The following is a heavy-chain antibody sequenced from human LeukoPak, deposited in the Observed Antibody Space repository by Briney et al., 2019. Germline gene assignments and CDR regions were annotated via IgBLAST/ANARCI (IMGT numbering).Heavy chain of an antibody. CDR1: GFTFSRNW. J-gene: IGHJ3*02. V-gene: IGHV3-74*01. D-gene: IGHD3-22*01. Sequence: GGSLRLSCAASGFTFSRNWMHWVRQAPGKGLVWVLRINSDGSITNYADSVKGRFTISRDNSKNTLYLQVNSLRAEDTAVYYCAKVDYYDGSGYYYDAFDIWGQGAMVTVSS. CDR3: AKVDYYDGSGYYYDAFDI. CDR2: INSDGSIT.